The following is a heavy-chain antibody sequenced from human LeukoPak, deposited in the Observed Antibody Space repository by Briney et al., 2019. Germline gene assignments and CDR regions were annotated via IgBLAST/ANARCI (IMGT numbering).Heavy chain of an antibody. CDR3: ARDEVGATTEFDY. CDR2: IKEDGSEI. Sequence: GGSLRLSCAASGFTFSSYWMNWVRQAPGKGLEWVANIKEDGSEIYYVDSVKGRFTISRDNAKNSLFLQMNSLRAEDTAVYYCARDEVGATTEFDYWGQGTLVTVSS. J-gene: IGHJ4*02. D-gene: IGHD1-26*01. V-gene: IGHV3-7*01. CDR1: GFTFSSYW.